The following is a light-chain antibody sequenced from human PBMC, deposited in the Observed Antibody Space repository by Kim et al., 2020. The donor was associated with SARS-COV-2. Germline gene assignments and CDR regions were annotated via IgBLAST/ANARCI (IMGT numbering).Light chain of an antibody. J-gene: IGLJ2*01. CDR2: EVS. V-gene: IGLV2-23*02. CDR3: CSYAGSSTFLV. Sequence: QSALTQPASVSGSPGQSIIISWTGTSSDVGSYNLVSCYQQHPGKAPKLMIYEVSKRPSGVSNRFSGPKSGNTASLTISGLQAEDEADYYCCSYAGSSTFLVFCGGTQLTVL. CDR1: SSDVGSYNL.